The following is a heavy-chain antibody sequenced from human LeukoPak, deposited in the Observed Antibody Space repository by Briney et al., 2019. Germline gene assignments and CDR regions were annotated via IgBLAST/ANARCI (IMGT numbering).Heavy chain of an antibody. Sequence: PGGSLRLSCAASGFTFSSYAMSWVRQASGKGLEWVGRIRSKANSYATAYAASVKGRFTISRDDSKNTAYLQMNSLKTEDTAVYYCVSGEGDCCPYYYYYGMDVWGQGTTVTVSS. CDR3: VSGEGDCCPYYYYYGMDV. CDR1: GFTFSSYA. V-gene: IGHV3-73*01. D-gene: IGHD2-21*02. J-gene: IGHJ6*02. CDR2: IRSKANSYAT.